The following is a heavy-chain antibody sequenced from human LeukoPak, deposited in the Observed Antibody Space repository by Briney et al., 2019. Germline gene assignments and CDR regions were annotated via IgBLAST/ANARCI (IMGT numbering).Heavy chain of an antibody. CDR2: ISSSGSTI. CDR1: GFTFSSYE. CDR3: TRHRYGDSGGDFDY. J-gene: IGHJ4*02. Sequence: GGSLRLSCAASGFTFSSYEMNWVRQAPGKGLEWVSYISSSGSTIYYADSVKGRFTISRDNAKNSLYLQMNSLKTEDTAVYYCTRHRYGDSGGDFDYWGQGTLVTVSS. V-gene: IGHV3-48*03. D-gene: IGHD2-21*02.